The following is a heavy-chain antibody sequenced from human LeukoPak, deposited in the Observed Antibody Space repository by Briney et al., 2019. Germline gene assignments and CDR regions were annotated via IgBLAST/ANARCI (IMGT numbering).Heavy chain of an antibody. CDR3: ARALYGDYVIRFDY. CDR2: IIPIFGTA. D-gene: IGHD4-17*01. J-gene: IGHJ4*02. CDR1: GGTFSSYA. Sequence: SVKVSCKASGGTFSSYAISWVRQAPGQGLEWMGGIIPIFGTANYAQKFQGRVTITTDESTSTAYMELSGLRSEDTAVYYCARALYGDYVIRFDYWGQGTLVTVSS. V-gene: IGHV1-69*05.